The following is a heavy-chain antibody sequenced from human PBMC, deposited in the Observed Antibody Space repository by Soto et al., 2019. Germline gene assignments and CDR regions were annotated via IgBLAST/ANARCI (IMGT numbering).Heavy chain of an antibody. J-gene: IGHJ1*01. CDR1: GFTFSSYA. Sequence: LSLTCAASGFTFSSYAMSWVRQAPGKGLEWVSAISGSGGSTYYADSVKGRFTISRDNSKNTLYLQMNSLRAEDTAVYYCAIRYSGSYSEYFQHWGQGTLVTVSS. D-gene: IGHD1-26*01. CDR2: ISGSGGST. CDR3: AIRYSGSYSEYFQH. V-gene: IGHV3-23*01.